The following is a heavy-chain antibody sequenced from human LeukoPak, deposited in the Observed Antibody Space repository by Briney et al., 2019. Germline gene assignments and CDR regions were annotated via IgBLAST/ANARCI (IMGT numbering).Heavy chain of an antibody. CDR1: GGTFTSYA. Sequence: ASVKVSCKTSGGTFTSYAITWVGQAPGQGLDGMGKIIPISGTTNYAQKFQGRVTFTADESTSTAYMELSSLRSEDTALYYCARKLRLGGNWFDPWGQGTLVTVSS. CDR3: ARKLRLGGNWFDP. J-gene: IGHJ5*02. V-gene: IGHV1-69*13. CDR2: IIPISGTT. D-gene: IGHD1-26*01.